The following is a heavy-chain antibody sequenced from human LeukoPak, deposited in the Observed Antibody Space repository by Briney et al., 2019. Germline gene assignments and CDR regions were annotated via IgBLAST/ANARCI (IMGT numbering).Heavy chain of an antibody. J-gene: IGHJ1*01. CDR1: GGSISIYH. CDR3: ARYGSTWNGYFQH. Sequence: SETLSLTCSVSGGSISIYHWTWIRQTPAKGLEWIGYIYYSGGTYYNPSLKSRVTISVDTFKNQFSLKLTSVTAADTAVYYCARYGSTWNGYFQHWGPGTLVTVSS. V-gene: IGHV4-59*08. D-gene: IGHD2-2*01. CDR2: IYYSGGT.